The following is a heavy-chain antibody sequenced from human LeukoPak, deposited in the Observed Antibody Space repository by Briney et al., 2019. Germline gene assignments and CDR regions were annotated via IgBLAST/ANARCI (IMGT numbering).Heavy chain of an antibody. D-gene: IGHD5-18*01. Sequence: GGSLRLSCAASGFTFSDYYMSWICQAPGKGLEWVSYISSSSSYTNYADSMKGRFTISRDNAKNSLYLQMNSMRAEDTAVYYCARAKRYSYVDYWGQGTLVTVSS. CDR3: ARAKRYSYVDY. CDR1: GFTFSDYY. CDR2: ISSSSSYT. J-gene: IGHJ4*02. V-gene: IGHV3-11*05.